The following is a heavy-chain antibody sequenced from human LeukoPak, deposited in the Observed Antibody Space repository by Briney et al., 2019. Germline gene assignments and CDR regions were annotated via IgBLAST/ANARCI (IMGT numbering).Heavy chain of an antibody. V-gene: IGHV3-7*01. CDR2: IKQDGSEK. J-gene: IGHJ3*02. D-gene: IGHD4-17*01. CDR3: ARVSYGPYHDAFDI. Sequence: GGSLRLSCAASGFTFSSYWMSWVRQAPGKGLEWVANIKQDGSEKYYVDSVKGRFTISRDNAKNSLYLQMNSLRAEDTAVYYCARVSYGPYHDAFDIWGQGTMVTVSS. CDR1: GFTFSSYW.